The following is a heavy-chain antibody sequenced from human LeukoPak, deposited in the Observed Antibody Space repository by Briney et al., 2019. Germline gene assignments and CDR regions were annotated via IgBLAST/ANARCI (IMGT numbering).Heavy chain of an antibody. D-gene: IGHD3-3*01. V-gene: IGHV3-74*01. CDR2: INTDGSST. CDR3: AREGSITIFGVAFNAFDI. CDR1: GFTFSSYW. Sequence: GGSLRLSCAASGFTFSSYWMHWVRQAPGKGLVWVSRINTDGSSTSYAGSVKGRFTISRDNAKNTLYLQMNSLRAEDTAVYYCAREGSITIFGVAFNAFDIWGQGTMVTVSS. J-gene: IGHJ3*02.